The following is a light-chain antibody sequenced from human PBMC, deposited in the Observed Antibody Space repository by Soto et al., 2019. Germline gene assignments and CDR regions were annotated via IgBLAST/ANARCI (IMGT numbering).Light chain of an antibody. Sequence: EVLMTQSPATLSVSPGERATLSCRASQNISVYLAWYRQKPGQAPRLLIYHASNRATGIPARFSGGGSGTDFSLTISRLDPEDFAVYYCQQYSSSPITFGQGTRLEIK. CDR1: QNISVY. CDR2: HAS. CDR3: QQYSSSPIT. J-gene: IGKJ5*01. V-gene: IGKV3-20*01.